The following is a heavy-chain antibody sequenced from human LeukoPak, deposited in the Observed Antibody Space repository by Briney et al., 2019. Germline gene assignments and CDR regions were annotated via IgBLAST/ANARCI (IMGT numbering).Heavy chain of an antibody. V-gene: IGHV1-3*01. D-gene: IGHD2-15*01. CDR2: INAGNDNT. CDR3: ARDLGYCTGGTCYPNWFDP. Sequence: ASVKVSCKDSGYTFTSYAMHWVRQAPGQRVEWRGWINAGNDNTKYSQKFQGRVTITRDTSASTAYMELSSLRSEDTAVYYCARDLGYCTGGTCYPNWFDPWGQGTLVTVSS. J-gene: IGHJ5*02. CDR1: GYTFTSYA.